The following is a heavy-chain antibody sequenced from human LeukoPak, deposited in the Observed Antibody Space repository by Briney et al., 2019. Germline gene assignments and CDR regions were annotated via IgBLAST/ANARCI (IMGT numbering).Heavy chain of an antibody. CDR3: ARDPGYSYEYYYYYGMDV. CDR2: ITSDGGST. V-gene: IGHV3-64*04. Sequence: GGSLRLSCSASGFTFSTSVMHWVRQAPGKGLEYVSGITSDGGSTYYADSVKDRFTISRDNSKNTLYLQMNSLRAEDTAVYYCARDPGYSYEYYYYYGMDVWGQGTTVTVSS. CDR1: GFTFSTSV. D-gene: IGHD5-18*01. J-gene: IGHJ6*02.